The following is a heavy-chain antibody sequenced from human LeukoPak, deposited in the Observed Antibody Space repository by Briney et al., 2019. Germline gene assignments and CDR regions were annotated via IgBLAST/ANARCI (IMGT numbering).Heavy chain of an antibody. CDR3: ARDYPTPGPGQNWFDP. D-gene: IGHD3-10*01. CDR1: GGTFSSYA. J-gene: IGHJ5*02. V-gene: IGHV1-69*05. CDR2: IIPIFGTA. Sequence: ASVKVSCKASGGTFSSYAISWVRQAPGQGLEWMGGIIPIFGTANCAQKFQGRVTITTDESTSTAYMELSSLRSEDTAVYDCARDYPTPGPGQNWFDPWGQGTLVTVSS.